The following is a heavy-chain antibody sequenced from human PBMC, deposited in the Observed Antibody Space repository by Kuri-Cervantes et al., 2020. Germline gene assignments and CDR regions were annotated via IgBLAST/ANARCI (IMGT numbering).Heavy chain of an antibody. CDR1: GFTVSSNY. CDR2: IYSGGST. D-gene: IGHD3-22*01. Sequence: GRSLKISCAASGFTVSSNYMSWVRQAPGKGLEWVSVIYSGGSTYYADSVKGRFTISRDNSKNTLYLQMNSLRAEDTAVYYCARDRLAYYYDSSGYYYFDYWGQGTLVTVSS. V-gene: IGHV3-66*01. J-gene: IGHJ4*02. CDR3: ARDRLAYYYDSSGYYYFDY.